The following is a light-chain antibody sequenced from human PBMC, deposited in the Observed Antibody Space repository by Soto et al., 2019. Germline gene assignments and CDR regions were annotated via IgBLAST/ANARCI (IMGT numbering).Light chain of an antibody. CDR1: QSVSSSY. CDR2: GAS. Sequence: EIVLTQSPGTLSLSPGERATLSCRASQSVSSSYLAWYQQKPGQAPRLLIYGASSRATGIPDRFSGSGSGTDFTLTISRLGPEDFAVYYCQQYGSSRTWTFGQGTKVDI. J-gene: IGKJ1*01. CDR3: QQYGSSRTWT. V-gene: IGKV3-20*01.